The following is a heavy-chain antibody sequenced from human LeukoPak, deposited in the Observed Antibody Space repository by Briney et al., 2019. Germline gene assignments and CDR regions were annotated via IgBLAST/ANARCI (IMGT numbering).Heavy chain of an antibody. V-gene: IGHV3-74*01. CDR1: GFTFGNAW. CDR2: IDSDGTTT. CDR3: ARDRPHNWFDP. J-gene: IGHJ5*02. D-gene: IGHD1-14*01. Sequence: GGSLRLSCAASGFTFGNAWMHWVRQAPGEGLVWVSRIDSDGTTTIYADSVKGRFTISRDNAKNTVYLQMNSLRVEDTAVYYCARDRPHNWFDPWGQGTLVTVSS.